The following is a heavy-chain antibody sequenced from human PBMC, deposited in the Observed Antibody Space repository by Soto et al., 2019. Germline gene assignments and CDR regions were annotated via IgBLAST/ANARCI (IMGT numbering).Heavy chain of an antibody. Sequence: PSETLSLTCAVYGGSFSGYYWSWIRQPPGKGLEWIGEINHSGSTNYNPSLKSRVTISADTSKNQFSLKLSSVTAADTAVYYCARADIVVVPAAIQTSAVRYNWFDPWGQGTLVTVSS. CDR2: INHSGST. V-gene: IGHV4-34*01. D-gene: IGHD2-2*01. J-gene: IGHJ5*02. CDR3: ARADIVVVPAAIQTSAVRYNWFDP. CDR1: GGSFSGYY.